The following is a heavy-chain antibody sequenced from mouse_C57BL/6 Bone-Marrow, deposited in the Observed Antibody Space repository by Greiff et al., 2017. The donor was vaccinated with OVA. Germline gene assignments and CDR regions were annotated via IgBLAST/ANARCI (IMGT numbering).Heavy chain of an antibody. J-gene: IGHJ1*03. V-gene: IGHV1-15*01. D-gene: IGHD1-1*01. CDR3: TRRYYDGSSHWYFDV. CDR1: GYTFTDYE. CDR2: IDPETGGT. Sequence: QVQLKQSGAELVRPGASVTLSCKASGYTFTDYEMHWVKQTPVHGLEWIGAIDPETGGTAYNQKFKGKAILTADKSSSTAYMELRSLTSEDSAVYYCTRRYYDGSSHWYFDVWGTGTTVTVSS.